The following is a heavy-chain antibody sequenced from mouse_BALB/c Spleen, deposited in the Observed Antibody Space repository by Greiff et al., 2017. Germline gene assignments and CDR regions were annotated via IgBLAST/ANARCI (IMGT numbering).Heavy chain of an antibody. V-gene: IGHV10-1*02. D-gene: IGHD1-2*01. Sequence: EVKLVESGGGLVQPKGSLKLSCAASGFTFNTYAMNWVRQAPGKGLEWVARIRSKSNNYATYYADSVKDRFTISRDDSQSMLYLQMNNLKTEDTAMYYWVRDYYGYESAMDYWGQGTSVTVSS. CDR3: VRDYYGYESAMDY. J-gene: IGHJ4*01. CDR2: IRSKSNNYAT. CDR1: GFTFNTYA.